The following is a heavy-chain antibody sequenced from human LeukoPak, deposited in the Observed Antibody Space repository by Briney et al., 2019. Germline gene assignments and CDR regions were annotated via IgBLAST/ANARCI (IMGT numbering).Heavy chain of an antibody. J-gene: IGHJ4*02. CDR3: TAHHTESCLGY. D-gene: IGHD2-2*02. V-gene: IGHV3-15*01. CDR1: GFTFTNAW. CDR2: IKSKTAGGTT. Sequence: GGSVRLSCAASGFTFTNAWLSWVRQAPGKGLEWVGRIKSKTAGGTTDYAAPVKGRFTISRDDSKNTLYLQMNSLKTEDTALYYCTAHHTESCLGYWGQGTLVTVSS.